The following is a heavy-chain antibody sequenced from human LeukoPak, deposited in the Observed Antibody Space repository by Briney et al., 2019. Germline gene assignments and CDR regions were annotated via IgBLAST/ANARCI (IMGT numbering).Heavy chain of an antibody. Sequence: GGSLRLSCAASGFTFSNYWMTWVRQAPGKELEWVANIKQDGSEIYYVDSVKGRFTISRDNAKNSLYLQMNSLRAEDTAVYYCVRDKLTGASRLDYWGQGVLVIVSS. V-gene: IGHV3-7*03. J-gene: IGHJ4*02. D-gene: IGHD7-27*01. CDR2: IKQDGSEI. CDR3: VRDKLTGASRLDY. CDR1: GFTFSNYW.